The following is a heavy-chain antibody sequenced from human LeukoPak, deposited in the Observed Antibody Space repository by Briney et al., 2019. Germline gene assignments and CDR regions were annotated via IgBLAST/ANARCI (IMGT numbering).Heavy chain of an antibody. V-gene: IGHV4-39*01. CDR2: IYYDGTT. CDR3: TSRGWIVGLVDY. Sequence: SETLSLTSTISGDSISSRSYFWGWMWQPPGKGLEWIASIYYDGTTYYNPSLKSRVTISADTSKNQFSLKLTSVTAADTAVYYCTSRGWIVGLVDYWGQGTLVTVSS. J-gene: IGHJ4*02. D-gene: IGHD3-22*01. CDR1: GDSISSRSYF.